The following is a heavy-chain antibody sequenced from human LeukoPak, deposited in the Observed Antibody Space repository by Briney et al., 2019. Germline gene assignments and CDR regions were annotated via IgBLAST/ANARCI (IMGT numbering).Heavy chain of an antibody. V-gene: IGHV4-4*07. CDR2: TYTSGTT. Sequence: SETLSLTCTVSGGSISSYFWTWMRQPAGKGLEWIGRTYTSGTTNYNPSLKSRVTMSLDTSKNQFSLNLTSVTAADTAVYYCARDGAERAWDYWGQGTLVTVSS. CDR1: GGSISSYF. D-gene: IGHD6-25*01. J-gene: IGHJ4*02. CDR3: ARDGAERAWDY.